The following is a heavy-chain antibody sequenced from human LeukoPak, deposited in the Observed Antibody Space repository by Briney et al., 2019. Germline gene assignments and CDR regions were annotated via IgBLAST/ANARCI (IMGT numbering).Heavy chain of an antibody. CDR1: GGTFSSYA. J-gene: IGHJ6*03. V-gene: IGHV1-69*05. D-gene: IGHD2-2*02. Sequence: SVKVSCKASGGTFSSYAISWVRQAPGQGLEWMGGIIPIFGTANYAQKFQGRVTITTDESTSTAYMELSSLRSEDTAVYYCAVVVVPAAIRFYYYYYMDVWGKGTTVTVSS. CDR2: IIPIFGTA. CDR3: AVVVVPAAIRFYYYYYMDV.